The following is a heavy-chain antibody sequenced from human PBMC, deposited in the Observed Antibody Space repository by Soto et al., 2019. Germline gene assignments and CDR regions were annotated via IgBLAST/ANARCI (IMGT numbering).Heavy chain of an antibody. Sequence: QVQLQESGPGLVKPSQTLSLTCTVSGGSISSGGYYWSWIRQHPGKGLEWIGYIYYSGSTYYNPSPKSRVTIXXDXSXXQFSLKLSSVTAADTAVYYCARDRSATVYYYGMDVWGQGTTVTVSS. CDR2: IYYSGST. V-gene: IGHV4-31*03. CDR3: ARDRSATVYYYGMDV. J-gene: IGHJ6*02. D-gene: IGHD1-26*01. CDR1: GGSISSGGYY.